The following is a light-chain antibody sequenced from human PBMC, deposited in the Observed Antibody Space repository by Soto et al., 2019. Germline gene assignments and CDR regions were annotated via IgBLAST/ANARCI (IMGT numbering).Light chain of an antibody. V-gene: IGKV3-20*01. Sequence: ENVLTQSPGTLSLSPGERAILSCRASQTVVGSYLAWYQQKPGQAPRLLILDASHRATGIPDRFSGSGSGTDFTLTITRLEPDDFAVYYCQQYITTPITFGGGTKVDIK. J-gene: IGKJ4*01. CDR1: QTVVGSY. CDR2: DAS. CDR3: QQYITTPIT.